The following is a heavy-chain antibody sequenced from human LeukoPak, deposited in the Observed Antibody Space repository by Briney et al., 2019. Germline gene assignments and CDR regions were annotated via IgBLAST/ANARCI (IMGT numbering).Heavy chain of an antibody. V-gene: IGHV4-39*07. CDR1: GGSISSSSYY. D-gene: IGHD3-10*01. Sequence: SSETLSLTCTVSGGSISSSSYYWGWIRQPPGKGLEWIGSIYYSGSTYYNPSLKSRVTISVDTSKNQFSLKLSSVTAADTAVYYCARANPGVRGGGFYYNGMDVWGQGTTVTVS. CDR3: ARANPGVRGGGFYYNGMDV. CDR2: IYYSGST. J-gene: IGHJ6*02.